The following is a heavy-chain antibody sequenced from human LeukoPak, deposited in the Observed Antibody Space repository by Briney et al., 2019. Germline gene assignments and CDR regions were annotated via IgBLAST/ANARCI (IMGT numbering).Heavy chain of an antibody. CDR3: ATIKRGNIFGYFDF. CDR1: GGSISSHY. J-gene: IGHJ4*02. CDR2: LYDYGRT. V-gene: IGHV4-59*11. D-gene: IGHD5-18*01. Sequence: SSETLSLTCTVSGGSISSHYWSWIRQPPGKGLEWIGYLYDYGRTKRNPSLNSRLTLSADTSKYQFSLRLSSVTAADTAVYFCATIKRGNIFGYFDFWGQGILVAVSS.